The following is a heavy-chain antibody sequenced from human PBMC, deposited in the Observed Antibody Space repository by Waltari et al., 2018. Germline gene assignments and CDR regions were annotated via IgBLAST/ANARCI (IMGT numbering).Heavy chain of an antibody. J-gene: IGHJ1*01. D-gene: IGHD3-22*01. CDR3: ARGNLAGDSSGYPLWH. Sequence: TSYDINWVRQATGQGLEWMGWMNPNSGNTGYAQKFQGRVTITRNTSISTAYMELSSLRSEDTAVYYCARGNLAGDSSGYPLWHWGQGTLVTVSS. CDR1: TSYD. CDR2: MNPNSGNT. V-gene: IGHV1-8*03.